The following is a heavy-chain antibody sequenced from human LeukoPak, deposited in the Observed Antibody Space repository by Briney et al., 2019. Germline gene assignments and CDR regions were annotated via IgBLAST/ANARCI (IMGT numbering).Heavy chain of an antibody. CDR1: AYTLTTFY. V-gene: IGHV1-2*02. D-gene: IGHD5-12*01. J-gene: IGHJ6*02. Sequence: ASVKVSCKASAYTLTTFYLNWVRQAHGQGPEWIGWINPNTAGTNYAQKFQGRATLTRDTSLSTVYLELRRLRSDDTAIYFCARDLLSSYQSRNPLSADYGMDVWGQGTTVTVSS. CDR3: ARDLLSSYQSRNPLSADYGMDV. CDR2: INPNTAGT.